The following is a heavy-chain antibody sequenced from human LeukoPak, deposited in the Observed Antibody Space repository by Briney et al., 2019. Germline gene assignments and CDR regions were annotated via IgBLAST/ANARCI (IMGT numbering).Heavy chain of an antibody. V-gene: IGHV1-8*01. CDR2: MNPNSGNT. J-gene: IGHJ4*02. D-gene: IGHD6-6*01. CDR3: ARGIKYSSRRNYFDY. Sequence: ASVKVSCKASGYTFTSYDINWVRQATGQGLEWMGWMNPNSGNTGYAQKFQGRATMTRNTSISTAYMELSSLRSEDTAVYYCARGIKYSSRRNYFDYWGQGTLVTVSS. CDR1: GYTFTSYD.